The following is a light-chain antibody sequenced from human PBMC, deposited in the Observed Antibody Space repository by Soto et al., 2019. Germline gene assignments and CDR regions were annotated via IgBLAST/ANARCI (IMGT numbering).Light chain of an antibody. CDR3: CSHSSSNSFV. Sequence: QSVLTQPPSVSGSTGQSVTISCTGTSSDVGAYNRVSWYQQSPGTAPKLMIYEVSDRTSGVPDRFSGSKSGNTASLTISGLQAEDEADYYCCSHSSSNSFVFGTGTKVTV. J-gene: IGLJ1*01. CDR2: EVS. CDR1: SSDVGAYNR. V-gene: IGLV2-18*02.